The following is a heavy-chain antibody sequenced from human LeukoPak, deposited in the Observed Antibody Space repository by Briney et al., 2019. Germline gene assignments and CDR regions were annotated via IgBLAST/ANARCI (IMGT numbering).Heavy chain of an antibody. V-gene: IGHV1-46*01. CDR1: GYTFTSYY. D-gene: IGHD3-3*01. Sequence: ASVKVSCKASGYTFTSYYMHWVRQAPGQGLEWMGIINPSGGSTSYAQKFQGRVTMTRDMSTSTVYMELSSLRSEDTAVYYCARNYDFWSGYYYGAGNYYYYMDVWGKGTTVTVSS. J-gene: IGHJ6*03. CDR3: ARNYDFWSGYYYGAGNYYYYMDV. CDR2: INPSGGST.